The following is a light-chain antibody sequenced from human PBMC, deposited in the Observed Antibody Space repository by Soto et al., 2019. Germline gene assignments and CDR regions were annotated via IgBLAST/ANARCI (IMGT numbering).Light chain of an antibody. Sequence: QSVLGQPPSASGTPGQTVIISCSGSRSDIGSNFVNWYQHLPGPAPKLLIYNSNQRPSGVPDRFSGSKSGTSASLAISGLQSEDEADYYCAAWDDSLTGPVFGTGTKVTIL. J-gene: IGLJ1*01. CDR1: RSDIGSNF. CDR2: NSN. CDR3: AAWDDSLTGPV. V-gene: IGLV1-44*01.